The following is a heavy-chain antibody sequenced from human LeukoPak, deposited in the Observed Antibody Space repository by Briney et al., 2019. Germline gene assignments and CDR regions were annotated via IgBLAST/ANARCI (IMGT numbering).Heavy chain of an antibody. D-gene: IGHD4-17*01. Sequence: TPSETLSLTCTVSGGSISSSSYYWGWIRQPPGKGLEWIGSIYYSGSTYYNPSLKSRVTISVDTSKNQFSLKLSSVTAADTAVYYCARLPTVTFSDYWGQGTLVTVSS. CDR2: IYYSGST. J-gene: IGHJ4*02. CDR1: GGSISSSSYY. V-gene: IGHV4-39*01. CDR3: ARLPTVTFSDY.